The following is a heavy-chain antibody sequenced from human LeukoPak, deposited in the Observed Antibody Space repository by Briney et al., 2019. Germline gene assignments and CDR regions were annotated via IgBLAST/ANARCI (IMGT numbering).Heavy chain of an antibody. J-gene: IGHJ3*02. CDR2: ISGSGGST. CDR1: GFTFSSYW. V-gene: IGHV3-23*01. Sequence: GGSLRLSCAASGFTFSSYWMSWVRQAPGKGLEWVSAISGSGGSTYYADSVKGRFTISRDNAKNSLYLQMNSLRAEDTAVYYCARRYCGATTCSAFEIWGQGTMVTVSS. CDR3: ARRYCGATTCSAFEI. D-gene: IGHD2-2*01.